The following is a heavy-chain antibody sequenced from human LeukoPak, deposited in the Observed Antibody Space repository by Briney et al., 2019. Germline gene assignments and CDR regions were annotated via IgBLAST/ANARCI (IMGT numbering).Heavy chain of an antibody. Sequence: GGSLSLSCAASGFTLSSYAMSCVRQAPERGLEWVSAISGSGGSTYYADSVKGRFTISRDNSKNTLYLQMNSLRAEDTAVYYCAKTYYYDSSGPYYFDYWGQGTLITVSS. J-gene: IGHJ4*02. CDR2: ISGSGGST. CDR1: GFTLSSYA. D-gene: IGHD3-22*01. CDR3: AKTYYYDSSGPYYFDY. V-gene: IGHV3-23*01.